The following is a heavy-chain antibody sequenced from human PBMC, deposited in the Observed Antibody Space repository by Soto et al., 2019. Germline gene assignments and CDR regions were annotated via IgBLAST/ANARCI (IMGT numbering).Heavy chain of an antibody. CDR3: AREGGYRLEY. CDR1: GDSISNGRW. J-gene: IGHJ4*02. CDR2: THHSGSI. Sequence: QVQLQESGPGLVKPSGTLSLTCAVSGDSISNGRWWSWVRQPPGKGLEWIGETHHSGSINYNPSLKSRVAISVDKSKNQLSLKLSSVTAADTAGYYCAREGGYRLEYWGQGTLVTVSS. D-gene: IGHD1-26*01. V-gene: IGHV4-4*02.